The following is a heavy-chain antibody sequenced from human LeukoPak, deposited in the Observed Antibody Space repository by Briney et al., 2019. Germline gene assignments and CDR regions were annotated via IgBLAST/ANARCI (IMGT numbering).Heavy chain of an antibody. V-gene: IGHV4-59*01. D-gene: IGHD3-3*01. CDR3: ARDQITIFGGFNWFDP. CDR1: GGSISSYY. J-gene: IGHJ5*02. Sequence: PSETLSLTCTVSGGSISSYYWSWIRQPPGKGLEWIGYIYYSGTTNYNPSLKSRVTISVDTSKNQFSLKLSSVTAADTAVYYCARDQITIFGGFNWFDPWGQGTLVTVSS. CDR2: IYYSGTT.